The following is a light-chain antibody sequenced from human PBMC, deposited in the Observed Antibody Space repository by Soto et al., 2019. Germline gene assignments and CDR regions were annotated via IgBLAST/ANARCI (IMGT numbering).Light chain of an antibody. J-gene: IGLJ1*01. CDR1: VSDVGGYDS. CDR2: GVN. V-gene: IGLV2-14*03. CDR3: CSYTTSTTYV. Sequence: QSALTQPASVSGSPGQSITISCTGTVSDVGGYDSVSWYQQHPGRAPKLIIYGVNNRPSGVSNRFSASKSADTASLTISGLQAEDEANYYCCSYTTSTTYVFGTGPKVTVL.